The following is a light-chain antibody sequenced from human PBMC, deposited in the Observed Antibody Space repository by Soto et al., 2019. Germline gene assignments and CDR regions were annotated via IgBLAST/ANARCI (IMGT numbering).Light chain of an antibody. J-gene: IGKJ2*01. Sequence: EMVMTQSPATLSVSPGDGATLSCRASQSVGSNLAWFQKKPGQAPRLLIYGASTRATGIPARFSGSGSGTEFTLTISSLQSEDFAVYYCQQYYNWPRTFGQGTKLEIK. V-gene: IGKV3-15*01. CDR3: QQYYNWPRT. CDR1: QSVGSN. CDR2: GAS.